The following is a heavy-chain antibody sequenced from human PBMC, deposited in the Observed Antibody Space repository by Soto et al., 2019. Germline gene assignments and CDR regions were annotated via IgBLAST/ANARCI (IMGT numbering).Heavy chain of an antibody. CDR2: INPNSGGT. CDR1: GYTFTGYY. D-gene: IGHD6-19*01. Sequence: ASVKVSCKASGYTFTGYYMHWVRQAPGQGLEWMGWINPNSGGTNYAQKFQGRVTMTRDASISTAYMELSRLRSDDTAVYYCARVRGIAVAGGVGHNYNWFDPCGQGTLVTVST. V-gene: IGHV1-2*02. J-gene: IGHJ5*02. CDR3: ARVRGIAVAGGVGHNYNWFDP.